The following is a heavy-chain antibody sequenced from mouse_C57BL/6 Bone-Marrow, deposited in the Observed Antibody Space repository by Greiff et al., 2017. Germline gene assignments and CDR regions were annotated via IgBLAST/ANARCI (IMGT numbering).Heavy chain of an antibody. CDR3: ARRLCSSHWYFDV. V-gene: IGHV1-64*01. CDR1: GYTFTSYW. Sequence: QVQLQQPGAELVKPGASVKLSCKASGYTFTSYWMHWVKQRPGQGLEWIGMIHPNSGSTNYNEKFKSKATLTVDKSSSTAYMQLSSLTSEDSAVYYCARRLCSSHWYFDVWGTGTTVTVSS. CDR2: IHPNSGST. D-gene: IGHD1-1*01. J-gene: IGHJ1*03.